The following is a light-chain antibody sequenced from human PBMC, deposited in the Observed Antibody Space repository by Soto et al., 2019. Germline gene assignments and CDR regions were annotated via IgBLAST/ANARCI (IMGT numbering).Light chain of an antibody. CDR3: QQYNSYSTWT. V-gene: IGKV1-5*01. CDR1: QSSSSW. J-gene: IGKJ1*01. CDR2: DAS. Sequence: DRRMTQAPSTLSASVGDRGAITCRASQSSSSWLAWYQQKPGKAPKLLIYDASSLESGVPSRFSGSGSGTEFPLTISRLQPDDFATSYCQQYNSYSTWTFGQGTKVDIK.